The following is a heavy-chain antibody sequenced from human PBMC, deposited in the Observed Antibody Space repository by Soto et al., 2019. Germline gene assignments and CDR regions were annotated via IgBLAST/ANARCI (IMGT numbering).Heavy chain of an antibody. J-gene: IGHJ4*02. CDR3: ARRTTYSYGYASDY. V-gene: IGHV4-31*03. CDR1: GGSISSGGYY. CDR2: IYYSGST. Sequence: SETLSLTCTVSGGSISSGGYYWSWIRQHPGKGLEWIGYIYYSGSTYYNPSLKSRVTISVDTSKNQFSLKLSSVTAADTAVYYCARRTTYSYGYASDYWGQGTLVTVS. D-gene: IGHD5-18*01.